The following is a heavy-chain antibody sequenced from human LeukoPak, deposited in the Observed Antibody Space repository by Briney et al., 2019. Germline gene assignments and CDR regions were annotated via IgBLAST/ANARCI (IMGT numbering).Heavy chain of an antibody. CDR2: INPNSGGT. CDR1: GYTFTGYY. CDR3: ATGIVGATTAFDY. Sequence: ASVKVSCKASGYTFTGYYMHWVRQAPGQGLEWMGWINPNSGGTNYAQKFQGRVTMTRDTSISTAYMELSRLRSNDTAVYYCATGIVGATTAFDYWGQGTLVTVSS. J-gene: IGHJ4*02. V-gene: IGHV1-2*02. D-gene: IGHD1-26*01.